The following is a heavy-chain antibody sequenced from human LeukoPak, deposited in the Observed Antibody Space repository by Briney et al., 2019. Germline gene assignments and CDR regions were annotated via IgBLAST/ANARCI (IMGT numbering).Heavy chain of an antibody. CDR2: MYYSGST. V-gene: IGHV4-59*01. CDR1: GGSIRSYY. J-gene: IGHJ6*03. D-gene: IGHD3-22*01. Sequence: SETLSLTCSVSGGSIRSYYWSWIRQPPGKGLEWIGYMYYSGSTNYNPYLKSRVTISVDTSKNQFSLKLSSVTAADTAVYYCTRGSIAYYYMDVWGKGTTVTIS. CDR3: TRGSIAYYYMDV.